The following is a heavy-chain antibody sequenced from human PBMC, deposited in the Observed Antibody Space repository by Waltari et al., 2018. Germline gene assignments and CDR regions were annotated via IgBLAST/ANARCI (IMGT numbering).Heavy chain of an antibody. Sequence: QVQLHESGPGLVKPSATLSLTCTVSGGSINTYYWHWIRQPPGRGLEWIGYSHYSGTINYSPALRSRVAISVDTSMDQFSLSLTSVTAADTALYYCARSLGGDSIWYFDRWGRGTLVTVSS. V-gene: IGHV4-59*01. CDR3: ARSLGGDSIWYFDR. CDR1: GGSINTYY. CDR2: SHYSGTI. D-gene: IGHD2-21*02. J-gene: IGHJ2*01.